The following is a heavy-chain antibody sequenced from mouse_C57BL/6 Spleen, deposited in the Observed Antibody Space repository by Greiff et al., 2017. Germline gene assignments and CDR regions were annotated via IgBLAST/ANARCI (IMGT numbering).Heavy chain of an antibody. J-gene: IGHJ4*01. CDR3: ARRTTVVEYYAMDY. V-gene: IGHV3-6*01. Sequence: DVKLQESGPGLVKPSQSLSLTCSVTGYSITSGYYWNWIRQFPGNKLEWMGYISYDGSNNYNPSLKNRISITRDTSKNQFFLKLNSVTTEDTATYYCARRTTVVEYYAMDYWGQGTSVTVSS. D-gene: IGHD1-1*01. CDR2: ISYDGSN. CDR1: GYSITSGYY.